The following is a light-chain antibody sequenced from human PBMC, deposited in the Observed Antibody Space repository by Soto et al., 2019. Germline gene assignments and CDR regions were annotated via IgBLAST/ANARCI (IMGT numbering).Light chain of an antibody. CDR2: GAS. J-gene: IGKJ1*01. CDR1: QSVSSSY. V-gene: IGKV3-20*01. CDR3: QQRGT. Sequence: EIVLTQSPGTLSLSPGERATLSCRASQSVSSSYLVWHQQKPGQAPRLLIYGASSRATGIPDRFSGSGSGTDFTLTISSLEPEDFAVYYCQQRGTFGQGTKVDI.